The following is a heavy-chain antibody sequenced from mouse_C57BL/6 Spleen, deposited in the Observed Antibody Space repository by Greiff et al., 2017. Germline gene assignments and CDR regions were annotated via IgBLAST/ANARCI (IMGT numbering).Heavy chain of an antibody. CDR1: GFAFSSSW. V-gene: IGHV1-82*01. Sequence: QVQLQQSGPELVKPGASVKISCTASGFAFSSSWMTWVKQMPGKGLEWIGRIDPGDGDTNYTGKFKGKATLTTDKSSSTAYMQLSSLTSEDSAVYFCARYYDYDGGYAMDYWGQGTSVTVSS. J-gene: IGHJ4*01. CDR3: ARYYDYDGGYAMDY. D-gene: IGHD2-4*01. CDR2: IDPGDGDT.